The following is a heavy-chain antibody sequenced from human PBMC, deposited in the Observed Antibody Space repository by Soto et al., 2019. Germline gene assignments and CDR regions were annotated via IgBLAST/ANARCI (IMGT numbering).Heavy chain of an antibody. D-gene: IGHD5-18*01. CDR3: ARGQGQLWIDYYGMDV. CDR2: MNPNSGNT. J-gene: IGHJ6*02. Sequence: ASVKVSCKASGYTFTSYDINWVRQATGQGLEWMGWMNPNSGNTGYAQKFQGRVTMTRNTSISTAYMELSSLRSEDTAVYYCARGQGQLWIDYYGMDVWGQGTTVTVSS. V-gene: IGHV1-8*01. CDR1: GYTFTSYD.